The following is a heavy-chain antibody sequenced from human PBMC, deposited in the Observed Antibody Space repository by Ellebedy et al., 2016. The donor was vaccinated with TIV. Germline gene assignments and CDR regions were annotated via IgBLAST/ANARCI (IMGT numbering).Heavy chain of an antibody. CDR2: ITRDGTST. V-gene: IGHV3-20*01. Sequence: PGGSLRLSCAASGFTFADFAMHWVRQVPGKGLEWVSVITRDGTSTYYADSVKGRFTISRDDSKNTVYLQMNSLRADDTAIYHCARGPLGGTPRAFDSWGQGTLVTVSS. CDR1: GFTFADFA. J-gene: IGHJ4*02. CDR3: ARGPLGGTPRAFDS. D-gene: IGHD1-26*01.